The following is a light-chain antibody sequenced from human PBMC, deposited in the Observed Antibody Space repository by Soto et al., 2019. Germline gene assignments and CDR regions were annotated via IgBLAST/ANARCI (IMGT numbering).Light chain of an antibody. CDR2: GAS. J-gene: IGKJ1*01. Sequence: EVVLTQSPGTLSLSPGERATLSCRASQSVAGNYLGWYQQKPGQAPRLLIYGASSMATGIPDRFSGSGSGTDFTLTISRLEHEGFAVYYCQQYGSSPSWTFGQGPKVEIK. V-gene: IGKV3-20*01. CDR1: QSVAGNY. CDR3: QQYGSSPSWT.